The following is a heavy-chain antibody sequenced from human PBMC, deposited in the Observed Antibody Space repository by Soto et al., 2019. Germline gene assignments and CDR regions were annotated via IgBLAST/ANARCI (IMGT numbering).Heavy chain of an antibody. J-gene: IGHJ4*02. CDR1: GFTFSSYW. CDR3: ARGGGYSSSSFDY. CDR2: INSDGSST. D-gene: IGHD6-6*01. V-gene: IGHV3-74*01. Sequence: EVQLVESGGDLVQPGGSLRLSCAASGFTFSSYWMHWVRQAPGKGLVWVSRINSDGSSTNYADSVKGRFTISRDNAKNTLYLQMNSLRAEDSAIYYCARGGGYSSSSFDYWGQGTLVTVSS.